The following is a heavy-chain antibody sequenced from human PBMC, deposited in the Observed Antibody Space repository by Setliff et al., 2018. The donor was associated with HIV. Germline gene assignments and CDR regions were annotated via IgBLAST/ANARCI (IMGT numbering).Heavy chain of an antibody. CDR1: GYSTSSGYY. D-gene: IGHD5-18*01. J-gene: IGHJ4*02. CDR3: ARTLRAAAMGYFDY. V-gene: IGHV4-38-2*01. Sequence: SETLSLTCAVSGYSTSSGYYWGWIRQPPGKGLEWIGSIHHSGSTYNNPSLKSRVTISVDTSKNQFSLKLTSVTAADTAVYYCARTLRAAAMGYFDYWGQGTLVTVSS. CDR2: IHHSGST.